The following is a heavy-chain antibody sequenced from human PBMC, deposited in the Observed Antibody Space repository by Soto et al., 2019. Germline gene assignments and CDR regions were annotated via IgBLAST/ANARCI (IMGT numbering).Heavy chain of an antibody. D-gene: IGHD2-15*01. V-gene: IGHV3-21*01. CDR1: GFTFSSYT. CDR3: ARAPRGYCSGGSCPPFDY. J-gene: IGHJ4*02. CDR2: ISSGSSYI. Sequence: PGGSLRLSCAASGFTFSSYTMNWVRQAPGKGLEWVSSISSGSSYIYYADSMKGRFTISRDNAKNSLYLQMNSLRDEDTAVYYCARAPRGYCSGGSCPPFDYWGQGTLVTVPQ.